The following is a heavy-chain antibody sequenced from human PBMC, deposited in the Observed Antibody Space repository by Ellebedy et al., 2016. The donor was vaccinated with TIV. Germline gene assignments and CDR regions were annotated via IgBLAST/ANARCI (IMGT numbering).Heavy chain of an antibody. CDR2: VYYSGSP. Sequence: MPSETLSLTCTVSGGSTSTYYWTWIRQPPGKGLEWIGNVYYSGSPNYNPSRKSRVTIALDTSKKQFSLKLDSVTAADTSVYYCARGFLSKWLNPWGRGILVTVSS. J-gene: IGHJ5*02. CDR1: GGSTSTYY. CDR3: ARGFLSKWLNP. V-gene: IGHV4-59*01.